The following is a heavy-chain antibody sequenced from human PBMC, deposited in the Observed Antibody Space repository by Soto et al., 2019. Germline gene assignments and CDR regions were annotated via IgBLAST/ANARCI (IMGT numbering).Heavy chain of an antibody. CDR3: ARSQGSSTSLEIYYYYYYGMDV. J-gene: IGHJ6*02. V-gene: IGHV1-69*13. D-gene: IGHD2-2*01. Sequence: SVKVSCKASGCTFSSYSISWVRQAPGQGLEWRGGLIPSSGTANYAQKFQGRFTITAHESTRTAYMELSSLRSEDTAVYYCARSQGSSTSLEIYYYYYYGMDVWGQGTTVTVSS. CDR2: LIPSSGTA. CDR1: GCTFSSYS.